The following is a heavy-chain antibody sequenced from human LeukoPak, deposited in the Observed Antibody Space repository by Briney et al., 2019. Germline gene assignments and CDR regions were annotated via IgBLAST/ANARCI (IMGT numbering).Heavy chain of an antibody. Sequence: PSETLSLTCTVSGGSFSSGSYYWSWIRQPPGKGLEWIGYIYYSGSTNYNPSLKSRVTISVDTSKNQFSLKLSSVTAADTAVYYCARDQEGFDYWGQGTLVTVSS. V-gene: IGHV4-61*01. CDR2: IYYSGST. CDR1: GGSFSSGSYY. J-gene: IGHJ4*02. CDR3: ARDQEGFDY.